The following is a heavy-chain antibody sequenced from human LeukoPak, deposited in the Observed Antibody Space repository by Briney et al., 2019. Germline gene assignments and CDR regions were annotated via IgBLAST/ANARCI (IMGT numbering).Heavy chain of an antibody. CDR3: ARGPAGLRYYYYYMDV. CDR1: GFTFSSYE. CDR2: ISESGSTI. V-gene: IGHV3-48*03. Sequence: PGGSLRLSCAASGFTFSSYEMNWVRQAPGKGLEWVSYISESGSTIYYADSVKGRFTISRDNAKNSLYLQMNSLRAEDTAVYYCARGPAGLRYYYYYMDVWGKGTTVTVSS. J-gene: IGHJ6*03. D-gene: IGHD5-18*01.